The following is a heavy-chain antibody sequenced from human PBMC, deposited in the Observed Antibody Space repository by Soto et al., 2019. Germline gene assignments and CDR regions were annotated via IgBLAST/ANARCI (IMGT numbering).Heavy chain of an antibody. D-gene: IGHD2-2*01. CDR1: GYSISSGYY. V-gene: IGHV4-38-2*01. Sequence: PSETLSLTCAVSGYSISSGYYWGWIRQPPGKGLEWIGSIYHSGSTYYNPSLKSRVTISVDTSKNQFSLKLSSVTAADTAVYYCARGAGEVVVPAPMFSSWFDPWGQGTLVTVSS. J-gene: IGHJ5*02. CDR3: ARGAGEVVVPAPMFSSWFDP. CDR2: IYHSGST.